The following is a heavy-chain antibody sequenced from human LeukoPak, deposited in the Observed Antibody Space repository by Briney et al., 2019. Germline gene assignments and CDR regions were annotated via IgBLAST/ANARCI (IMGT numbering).Heavy chain of an antibody. CDR2: INPSGGST. CDR1: GYPFTSKY. Sequence: ASVKVSCKASGYPFTSKYMHWVRQAPGQGLEWMGIINPSGGSTSYAQKFQGRVTMTRDTSTSTVYMELSSPASKLWDVYCCARDCISTSCYPFDYWGQGTLVTVSS. D-gene: IGHD2-2*01. CDR3: ARDCISTSCYPFDY. J-gene: IGHJ4*02. V-gene: IGHV1-46*01.